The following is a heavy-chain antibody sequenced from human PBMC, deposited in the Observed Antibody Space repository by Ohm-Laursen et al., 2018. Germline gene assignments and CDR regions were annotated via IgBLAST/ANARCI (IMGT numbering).Heavy chain of an antibody. V-gene: IGHV1-8*01. CDR3: ARAVRFQLLSDP. J-gene: IGHJ5*02. D-gene: IGHD4-23*01. CDR1: GYTFSSYD. CDR2: INPNSHNT. Sequence: ASVKASCKASGYTFSSYDIIWVRQASGQGPEWIGWINPNSHNTGYARKFRGRVSMTSDSSISTAYMELYSLTSEDTATYYCARAVRFQLLSDPWGQGTLVTVSS.